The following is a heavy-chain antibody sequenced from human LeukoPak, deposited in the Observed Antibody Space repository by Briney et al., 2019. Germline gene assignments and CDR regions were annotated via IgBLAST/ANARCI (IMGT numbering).Heavy chain of an antibody. Sequence: PSETLSLTCTVSGGSISSYYWSWIRQPPGKGLEWIGYIYYSGSTNYNPSLKSRVTISVDTSKNQFSLKLSSVTAADTAVYYCARAPGHNYGYWMADYWGQGTLVTVSS. CDR2: IYYSGST. V-gene: IGHV4-59*01. CDR3: ARAPGHNYGYWMADY. D-gene: IGHD5-18*01. J-gene: IGHJ4*02. CDR1: GGSISSYY.